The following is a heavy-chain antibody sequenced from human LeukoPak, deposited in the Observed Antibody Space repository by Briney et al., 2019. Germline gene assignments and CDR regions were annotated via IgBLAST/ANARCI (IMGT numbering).Heavy chain of an antibody. CDR3: ARDGKRQWLVKLLDY. D-gene: IGHD6-19*01. J-gene: IGHJ4*02. CDR1: GYTFTSYG. CDR2: ISAYNGNT. V-gene: IGHV1-18*01. Sequence: ASVKVSCKATGYTFTSYGISWVRQAPGQGLEWMGWISAYNGNTNYAQKLQGRVTMTTATSTSTAYMELRSLRSDDTAVYYCARDGKRQWLVKLLDYWGQGTLVTVSS.